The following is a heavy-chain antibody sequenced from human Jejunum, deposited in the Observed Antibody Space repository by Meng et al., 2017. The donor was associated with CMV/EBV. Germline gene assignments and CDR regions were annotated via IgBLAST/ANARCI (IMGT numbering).Heavy chain of an antibody. D-gene: IGHD3-22*01. Sequence: SGFKFDEYGMTWVRQAPGKGLEWVSGINWNGGSRGYADSVKGRFTISRDNAKNSLYLQMNSLRAEDTALYYCARVFSRGFQYHLDYWGQGTRVTVSS. CDR3: ARVFSRGFQYHLDY. J-gene: IGHJ4*02. CDR1: GFKFDEYG. V-gene: IGHV3-20*03. CDR2: INWNGGSR.